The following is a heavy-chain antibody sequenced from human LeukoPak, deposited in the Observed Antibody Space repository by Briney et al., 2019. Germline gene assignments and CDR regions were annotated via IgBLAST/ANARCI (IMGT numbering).Heavy chain of an antibody. CDR1: GYSISSGYY. V-gene: IGHV4-38-2*02. Sequence: SETLSLTCTVSGYSISSGYYWGWIRQPPGKGLEWIGSIYHSGSTYYNPSLKSRVHILVETSKKQFSLKLSSVTAADTAVYYCARDLAYCGGDCYSWGQGTLVTVSS. D-gene: IGHD2-21*01. CDR3: ARDLAYCGGDCYS. CDR2: IYHSGST. J-gene: IGHJ5*02.